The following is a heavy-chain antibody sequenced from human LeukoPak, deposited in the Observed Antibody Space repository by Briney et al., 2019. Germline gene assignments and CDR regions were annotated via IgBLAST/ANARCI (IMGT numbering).Heavy chain of an antibody. CDR1: GFTFNVYS. J-gene: IGHJ3*02. D-gene: IGHD3-16*01. V-gene: IGHV3-48*01. CDR2: ISSSLDSSM. CDR3: AGGDASDI. Sequence: GGSLRLSCAASGFTFNVYSMNWVRQAPGKGLEWVSFISSSLDSSMYYADSVKGRFTISRDNAKNSLYLQMNSLRAEDTAVYYCAGGDASDIWGQGTMVTVSS.